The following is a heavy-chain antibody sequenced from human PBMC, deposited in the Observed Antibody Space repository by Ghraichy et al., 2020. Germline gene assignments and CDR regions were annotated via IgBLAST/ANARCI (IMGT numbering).Heavy chain of an antibody. CDR3: ARGKRVSDFWSGSIPSVIDY. CDR2: INHSGST. D-gene: IGHD3-3*01. Sequence: SQTLSLTCAVYGGSFSGYYWSWIRQPPGKGLEWIAEINHSGSTNYNPSLKSRVTISVDTSKNQFSLKLSSVTAADTAVYYCARGKRVSDFWSGSIPSVIDYWGQGTLVTVSS. V-gene: IGHV4-34*01. CDR1: GGSFSGYY. J-gene: IGHJ4*02.